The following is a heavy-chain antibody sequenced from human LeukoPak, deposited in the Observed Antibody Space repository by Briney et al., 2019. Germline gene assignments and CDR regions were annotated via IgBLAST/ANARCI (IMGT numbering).Heavy chain of an antibody. D-gene: IGHD6-6*01. CDR2: ISNDERGQ. Sequence: AGGSLRFSCAASGFTFNIYGMPWVRQAPGKGLEWVAAISNDERGQFYADSVKGRFTISRDNSKNTLYLQMNSLGAEDTAVYYCAKGSYTSSSRGLDYWGQGTLVTVSS. CDR3: AKGSYTSSSRGLDY. J-gene: IGHJ4*02. V-gene: IGHV3-30*18. CDR1: GFTFNIYG.